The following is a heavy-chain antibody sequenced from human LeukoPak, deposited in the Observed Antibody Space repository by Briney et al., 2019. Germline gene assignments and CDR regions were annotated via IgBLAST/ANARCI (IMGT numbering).Heavy chain of an antibody. CDR2: IYYSGST. Sequence: EPSETLSLTCTVSGGSISSYYWSWIRQPPGKGLEWIGYIYYSGSTNYNPSLKSRVTISVDTSKNQFSLKLSSVTAADTAVYYCARDVGTDGYSYGHNWFDPRGQGTLVTVSS. CDR3: ARDVGTDGYSYGHNWFDP. V-gene: IGHV4-59*01. D-gene: IGHD5-18*01. J-gene: IGHJ5*02. CDR1: GGSISSYY.